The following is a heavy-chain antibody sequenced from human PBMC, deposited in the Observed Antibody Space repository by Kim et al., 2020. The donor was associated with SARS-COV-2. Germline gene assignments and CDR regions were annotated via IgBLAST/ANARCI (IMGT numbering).Heavy chain of an antibody. Sequence: GGSLRLSCAASGFTFSSYAMSWVRQAPGKGLEWVSAISGSGSSTYYADSVKGRFTISRDNSKNTLYLQMNSLRAEDTAVYYCAKDSGGVILWFEEGRVEYYYGMDVWGQGTTVTVSS. CDR3: AKDSGGVILWFEEGRVEYYYGMDV. V-gene: IGHV3-23*01. D-gene: IGHD3-10*01. J-gene: IGHJ6*02. CDR1: GFTFSSYA. CDR2: ISGSGSST.